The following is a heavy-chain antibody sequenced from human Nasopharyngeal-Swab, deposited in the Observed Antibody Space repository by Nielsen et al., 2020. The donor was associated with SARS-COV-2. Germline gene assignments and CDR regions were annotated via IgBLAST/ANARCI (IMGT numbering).Heavy chain of an antibody. CDR3: AREPGGAAAGPLFDY. CDR2: TYYRSKWYN. Sequence: WIMQSPSRGLEWLGRTYYRSKWYNDYAVSVKSRITINPDTSKNQFSLQLNSVTPEDTAVYYCAREPGGAAAGPLFDYWGQGTLVTVSS. V-gene: IGHV6-1*01. J-gene: IGHJ4*02. D-gene: IGHD6-13*01.